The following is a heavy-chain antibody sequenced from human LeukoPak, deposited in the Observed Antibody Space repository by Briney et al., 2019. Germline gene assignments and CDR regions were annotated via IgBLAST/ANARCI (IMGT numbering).Heavy chain of an antibody. D-gene: IGHD5-24*01. Sequence: PSETLSLTCAVYGGSFSGYYWSWIRQPPGKGLEWIGSIYYSGSTYYNPSLKSRVTISVDTSKNQFSLKLSSVTAADTAVYYCARGDLGDGYNSFDYWGQGTLVTVSS. J-gene: IGHJ4*02. V-gene: IGHV4-34*01. CDR2: IYYSGST. CDR3: ARGDLGDGYNSFDY. CDR1: GGSFSGYY.